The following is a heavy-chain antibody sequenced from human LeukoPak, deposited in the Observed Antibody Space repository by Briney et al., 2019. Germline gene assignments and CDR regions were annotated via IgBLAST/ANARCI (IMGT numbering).Heavy chain of an antibody. J-gene: IGHJ5*02. CDR2: INPSGDGT. Sequence: ASVKVSCKASGHTFTTYYIHLVRQAPGQGLEWMGVINPSGDGTNYPQRFQGRVTLTRDTSTSTVYMELSSLRSEDTAIYYCAKETPNTGWFDPWGQGTLVTVSS. CDR1: GHTFTTYY. D-gene: IGHD1-14*01. CDR3: AKETPNTGWFDP. V-gene: IGHV1-46*01.